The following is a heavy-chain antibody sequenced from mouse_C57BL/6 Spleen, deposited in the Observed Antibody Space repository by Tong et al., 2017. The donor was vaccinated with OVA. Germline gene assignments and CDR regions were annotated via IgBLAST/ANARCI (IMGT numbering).Heavy chain of an antibody. Sequence: EVQLVESGGGLVKPGGSLKLSCAASGFTFSSYGMSWVRQTPDKRLEWVATISSGGSYTYYPDSVKGRFTISRDNAKNTLYLQMSRLKSEDTAMYYCARSSGTRFAYWGQGTLVTVSA. CDR3: ARSSGTRFAY. D-gene: IGHD4-1*01. CDR1: GFTFSSYG. V-gene: IGHV5-6*01. J-gene: IGHJ3*01. CDR2: ISSGGSYT.